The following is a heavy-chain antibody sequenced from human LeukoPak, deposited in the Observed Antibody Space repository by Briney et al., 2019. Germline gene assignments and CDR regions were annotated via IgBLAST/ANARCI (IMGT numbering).Heavy chain of an antibody. CDR2: ISSGGGAI. CDR3: ARGGSSRPLAH. V-gene: IGHV3-48*03. J-gene: IGHJ4*02. CDR1: GFTISSDE. D-gene: IGHD1-1*01. Sequence: PGGSLRLSCAASGFTISSDEMNWARQAPGKGLEWVLHISSGGGAIYYADSVKGRFSISRDTAKNSLHLQMNSLRAEDTAIYYCARGGSSRPLAHWGQGTLVTVSS.